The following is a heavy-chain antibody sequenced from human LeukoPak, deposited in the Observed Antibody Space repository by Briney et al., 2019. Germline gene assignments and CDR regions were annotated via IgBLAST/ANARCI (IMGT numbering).Heavy chain of an antibody. CDR3: AKDPHLGSSPNQYFDY. CDR1: GFTFSTYG. D-gene: IGHD6-13*01. J-gene: IGHJ4*02. V-gene: IGHV3-30*02. Sequence: GGSLRLSCAASGFTFSTYGMYWVRQAPGKGLEWVAFIRYDGSNKYYADSVKGRFTISRDNSKSTLYLQMSSLRAEDTAVYYCAKDPHLGSSPNQYFDYWGQGTLVTVSP. CDR2: IRYDGSNK.